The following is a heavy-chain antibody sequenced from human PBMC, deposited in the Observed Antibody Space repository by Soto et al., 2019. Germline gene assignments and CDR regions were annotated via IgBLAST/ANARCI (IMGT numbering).Heavy chain of an antibody. D-gene: IGHD3-16*01. Sequence: EMQLLVSGGGLAQPGGSLRLSCAASGFGFSSYAMSWVRQAQGKGLEWVSGITPGGGTTNYADSVKGRFTISRDNSNNTLYLETNSLRVEDTAIYYCAKGRGGEFTSSRYFDYWGQGTLVTVSS. CDR1: GFGFSSYA. CDR3: AKGRGGEFTSSRYFDY. V-gene: IGHV3-23*01. CDR2: ITPGGGTT. J-gene: IGHJ4*02.